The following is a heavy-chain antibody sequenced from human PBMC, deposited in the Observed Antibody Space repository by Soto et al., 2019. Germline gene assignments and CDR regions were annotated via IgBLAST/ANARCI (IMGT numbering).Heavy chain of an antibody. Sequence: GESVKISCQGSGYSFTINWIGWVRQMPGKDLEWMGIINPADSDIKYSPSFQGQVTISADKSIGTAYMQWSSLKASDTAMYYCARHQRDDASRKIDCWGQGTLVTVSS. D-gene: IGHD3-16*01. CDR2: INPADSDI. V-gene: IGHV5-51*01. CDR3: ARHQRDDASRKIDC. CDR1: GYSFTINW. J-gene: IGHJ4*02.